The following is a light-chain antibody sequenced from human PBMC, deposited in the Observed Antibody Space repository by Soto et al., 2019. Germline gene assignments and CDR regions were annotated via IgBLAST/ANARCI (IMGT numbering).Light chain of an antibody. CDR1: SSDIGGHKY. CDR3: SSYVGSNNLV. Sequence: QSVLTQPPSASGSPGQSVTISCTGTSSDIGGHKYVSWYQHHPGKVPKLMIYEVNKRPSGVPDRFSASKSGNTASLTVSGLQAEDEADYYCSSYVGSNNLVFGGGTKLTVL. CDR2: EVN. J-gene: IGLJ2*01. V-gene: IGLV2-8*01.